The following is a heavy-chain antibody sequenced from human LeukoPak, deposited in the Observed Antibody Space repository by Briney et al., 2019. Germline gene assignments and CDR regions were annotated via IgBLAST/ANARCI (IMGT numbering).Heavy chain of an antibody. CDR2: ISYDGSNK. J-gene: IGHJ4*02. CDR3: AKGASSGWYTVGYFDY. CDR1: GFPFSSYG. D-gene: IGHD6-19*01. Sequence: GGSLRLSCAASGFPFSSYGVHWVRQAPGKGLEWVAVISYDGSNKYYADSVKGRFTISRDNSKNTLYLQMNSLRAEDTAVYYCAKGASSGWYTVGYFDYWGQGTLVTVSS. V-gene: IGHV3-30*18.